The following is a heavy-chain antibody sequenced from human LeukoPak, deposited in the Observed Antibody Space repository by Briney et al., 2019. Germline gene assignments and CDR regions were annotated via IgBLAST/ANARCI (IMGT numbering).Heavy chain of an antibody. J-gene: IGHJ4*02. V-gene: IGHV3-21*01. D-gene: IGHD3-9*01. Sequence: GGSLRLSCAASGFTFSSYSMNWVRQAPGKGLEWLSSISSISSYIYYADSVKGRFTISRDNSKNTLYLQMNSLRAEDTAVYYCARCPGRYFDWFPFDYWGQGTLVTVSS. CDR1: GFTFSSYS. CDR2: ISSISSYI. CDR3: ARCPGRYFDWFPFDY.